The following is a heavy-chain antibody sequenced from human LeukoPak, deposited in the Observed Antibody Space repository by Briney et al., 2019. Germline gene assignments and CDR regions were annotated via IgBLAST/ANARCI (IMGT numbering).Heavy chain of an antibody. V-gene: IGHV3-49*04. Sequence: GGSLRLSCTASGFTFGDYAMSWVRQAPGKGLEWVGFIRSKAYGGTTEYAASVKGRFTISRGDSKSIAYLQMNSLKTEDTAVYYCTKGGSTGFYYYYMDVWGKGTTVTVSS. CDR3: TKGGSTGFYYYYMDV. D-gene: IGHD2-2*01. J-gene: IGHJ6*03. CDR1: GFTFGDYA. CDR2: IRSKAYGGTT.